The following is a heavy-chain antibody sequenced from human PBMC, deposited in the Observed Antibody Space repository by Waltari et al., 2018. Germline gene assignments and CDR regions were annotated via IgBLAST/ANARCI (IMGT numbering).Heavy chain of an antibody. CDR2: IDWNGQGT. CDR3: ARDPDASSDSYGSSHYLDP. CDR1: GLNLAEFG. Sequence: EVQLEQFGGGVVRPGGSLTLSCTASGLNLAEFGRTWVRHAPGKGLEWVSAIDWNGQGTGYADSVKGRFTVSRDNTRNSLYLQMRYLRVDDTALYFCARDPDASSDSYGSSHYLDPWGQGSLVTVSS. V-gene: IGHV3-20*04. D-gene: IGHD3-10*01. J-gene: IGHJ5*02.